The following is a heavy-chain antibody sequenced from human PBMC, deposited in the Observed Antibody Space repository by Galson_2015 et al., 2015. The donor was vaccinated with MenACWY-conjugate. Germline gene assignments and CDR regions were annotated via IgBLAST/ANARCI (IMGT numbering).Heavy chain of an antibody. CDR3: GRPFVGGYDSSGCPHFDY. J-gene: IGHJ4*02. CDR2: IYSGGST. V-gene: IGHV3-53*01. CDR1: RFTVSSNY. Sequence: SLRLSCAASRFTVSSNYMSWVRQAPGKGLEWVSYIYSGGSTYYADSVKVRFTISRANSKNTLYLQMNSLRAEDTAVYYCGRPFVGGYDSSGCPHFDYWGQGTLVTVSS. D-gene: IGHD3-22*01.